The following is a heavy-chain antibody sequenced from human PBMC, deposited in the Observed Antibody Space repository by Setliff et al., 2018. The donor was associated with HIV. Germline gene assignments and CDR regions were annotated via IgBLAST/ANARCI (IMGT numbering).Heavy chain of an antibody. V-gene: IGHV1-18*01. CDR1: GYTFTYYG. Sequence: ASVKVSCKASGYTFTYYGISWVRQAPGQGLEWMGWISGYNGNTNFAQKLQGRVTLTTDTSTSTAYMELRSLRPDDTAVYYCARHDILTGYYTYFDYWVPETLLVTVSS. CDR3: ARHDILTGYYTYFDY. J-gene: IGHJ4*03. CDR2: ISGYNGNT. D-gene: IGHD3-9*01.